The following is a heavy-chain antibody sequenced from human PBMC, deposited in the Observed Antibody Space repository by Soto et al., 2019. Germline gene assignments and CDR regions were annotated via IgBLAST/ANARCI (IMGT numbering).Heavy chain of an antibody. J-gene: IGHJ3*02. Sequence: SETLSLTCTVSGGSISSSSYYWGWIRQPPGKGLEWIGSIYYSGSTYYNPSLKSRVTISVDMSKNQFSLKLSSVTAADTAVYYCARASTYYDILTGYWGAFDIWGQGTMVTVSS. D-gene: IGHD3-9*01. V-gene: IGHV4-39*07. CDR1: GGSISSSSYY. CDR2: IYYSGST. CDR3: ARASTYYDILTGYWGAFDI.